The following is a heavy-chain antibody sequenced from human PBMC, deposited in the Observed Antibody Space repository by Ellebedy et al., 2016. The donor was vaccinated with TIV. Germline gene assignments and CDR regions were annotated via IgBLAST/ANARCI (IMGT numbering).Heavy chain of an antibody. D-gene: IGHD3-3*01. CDR1: GGSISSYY. V-gene: IGHV4-59*01. J-gene: IGHJ6*02. Sequence: SETLSLACTVSGGSISSYYWSWIRQPPGKGLEWIGYIYYSGSTNYNPSLKCRVTISVDTSKNQFSLKLSSVTAADTAVYYCARDRAYYDFWSGYSNYYGMDVWGQGTTVTVSS. CDR3: ARDRAYYDFWSGYSNYYGMDV. CDR2: IYYSGST.